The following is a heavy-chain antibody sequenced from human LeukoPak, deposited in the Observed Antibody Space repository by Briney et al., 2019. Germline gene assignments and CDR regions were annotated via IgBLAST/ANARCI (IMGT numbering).Heavy chain of an antibody. D-gene: IGHD6-13*01. V-gene: IGHV3-30*18. CDR1: GFTFSSYG. CDR2: ISYDGSNK. Sequence: GGSLRLSCAASGFTFSSYGMHWVRQAPGKGLEWVAVISYDGSNKYYADSVKGRFTISRDNSKNTLYLQMNSLRAEDTAVYYCAKEGYSSSWYVNYYYYYYMDVWGKGTTVTVSS. CDR3: AKEGYSSSWYVNYYYYYYMDV. J-gene: IGHJ6*03.